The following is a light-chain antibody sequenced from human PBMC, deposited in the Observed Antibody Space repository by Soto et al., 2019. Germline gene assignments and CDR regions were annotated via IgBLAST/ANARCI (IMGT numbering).Light chain of an antibody. CDR3: QQSYSTRQT. J-gene: IGKJ1*01. CDR1: QSISSY. V-gene: IGKV1-39*01. CDR2: AAS. Sequence: DIQMTQSPSSLSASVGDRVTITCRASQSISSYLNWYQQKPGKVPKLLIYAASSLQSGVPSRFSGSGSGTDFTLTISSLQPDDFATYYCQQSYSTRQTFGQGTKVDIK.